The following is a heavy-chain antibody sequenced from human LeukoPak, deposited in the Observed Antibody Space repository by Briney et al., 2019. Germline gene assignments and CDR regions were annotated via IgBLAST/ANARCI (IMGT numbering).Heavy chain of an antibody. CDR1: GFTFSSYA. J-gene: IGHJ3*02. V-gene: IGHV3-23*01. CDR2: ISGSGGST. D-gene: IGHD3-22*01. Sequence: GGSLRLSSAASGFTFSSYAMSWVRQAPGKGLEWVSAISGSGGSTYYADSVKGRFTISRDNSKNTLYLQMNSLRDEDTAVYYCAKELYYYDSSGPIPDAAFDIWGQGTMVTVSS. CDR3: AKELYYYDSSGPIPDAAFDI.